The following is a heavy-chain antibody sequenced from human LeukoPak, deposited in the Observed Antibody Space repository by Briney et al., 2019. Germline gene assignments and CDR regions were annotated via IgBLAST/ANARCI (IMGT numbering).Heavy chain of an antibody. CDR1: GGSISSYY. V-gene: IGHV4-4*07. J-gene: IGHJ1*01. Sequence: SETLSLTCTVSGGSISSYYWSWIRQPAGKGLEWIGRIYTSGSTNYNPSLKSRVTMSVDTSKNQFSLKLSSVTAADTAVYYCAGGVSSSWAEYFQHWGQGTLVTVSS. D-gene: IGHD6-13*01. CDR2: IYTSGST. CDR3: AGGVSSSWAEYFQH.